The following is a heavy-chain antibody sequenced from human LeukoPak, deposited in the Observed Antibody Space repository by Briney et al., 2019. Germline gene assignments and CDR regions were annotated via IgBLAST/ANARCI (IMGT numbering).Heavy chain of an antibody. V-gene: IGHV4-30-2*01. Sequence: SRTLSLTCAVSGGSISSGGYSWSWIRQPPGKGLEWIGYIYHSGSTYYNPSLKSRVTISVDRSKNQFSLKLSSVTAADTAVYYCARIAGHYYDSSGYFWGLDVWGQGTTVTVSS. CDR3: ARIAGHYYDSSGYFWGLDV. J-gene: IGHJ6*02. CDR2: IYHSGST. CDR1: GGSISSGGYS. D-gene: IGHD3-22*01.